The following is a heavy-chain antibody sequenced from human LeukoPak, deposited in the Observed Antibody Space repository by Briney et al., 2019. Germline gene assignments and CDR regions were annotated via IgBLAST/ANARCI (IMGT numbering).Heavy chain of an antibody. V-gene: IGHV4-30-2*01. CDR2: IYHSGST. Sequence: SQTLSLTCTVSGGSISSGGYYWSWIRQPPGKGLEWIGYIYHSGSTYYNPSLKSRVTISVDRSKNQFSLKLSSVTAADTAVYFCAKPYSSGWSPYYHYYMDVWGTGTTVTVSS. J-gene: IGHJ6*03. CDR3: AKPYSSGWSPYYHYYMDV. CDR1: GGSISSGGYY. D-gene: IGHD6-19*01.